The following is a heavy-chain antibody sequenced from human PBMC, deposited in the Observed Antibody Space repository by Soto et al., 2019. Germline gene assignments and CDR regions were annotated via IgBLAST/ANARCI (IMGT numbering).Heavy chain of an antibody. D-gene: IGHD1-26*01. Sequence: ASVKVSCKASGYTFTGYYMHWVRQAPGQGLEWMGWINPNSGGTDYAQKFQGRVTLTRDTSISTAYMELSRLRSDDTAVYYCARDSPSLLSAMNVWGQGTTVTVSS. CDR2: INPNSGGT. CDR3: ARDSPSLLSAMNV. J-gene: IGHJ6*02. CDR1: GYTFTGYY. V-gene: IGHV1-2*02.